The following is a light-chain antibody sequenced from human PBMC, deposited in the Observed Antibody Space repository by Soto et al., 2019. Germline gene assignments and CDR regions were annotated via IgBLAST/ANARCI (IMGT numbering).Light chain of an antibody. J-gene: IGKJ4*01. CDR1: QSVRRAY. CDR2: DAS. Sequence: EIVLTQSPGTLSLSPGERATLSCRTSQSVRRAYIAWYQQKPGQAPRLLIFDASSRATGIPDRFSGSGSGTDFTLTISRLEPEDFAVYYWQQYDSSPLTFGGGTKVDI. V-gene: IGKV3-20*01. CDR3: QQYDSSPLT.